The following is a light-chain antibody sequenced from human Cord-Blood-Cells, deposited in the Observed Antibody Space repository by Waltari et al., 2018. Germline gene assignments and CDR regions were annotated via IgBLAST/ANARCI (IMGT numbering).Light chain of an antibody. Sequence: DIQMPQSPSSLSASVGDRVTITCLASQSISSYLNLYQQKPGKAPKLLIYAASSLQSGVPSRFSGSGSGTDFTLTISSLQPEDFATYYCQQSYSTSITFGQGTRLEIK. CDR2: AAS. V-gene: IGKV1-39*01. J-gene: IGKJ5*01. CDR3: QQSYSTSIT. CDR1: QSISSY.